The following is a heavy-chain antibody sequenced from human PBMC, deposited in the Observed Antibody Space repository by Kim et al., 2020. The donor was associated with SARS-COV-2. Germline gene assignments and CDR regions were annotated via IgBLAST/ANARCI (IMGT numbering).Heavy chain of an antibody. CDR3: GIRVAVVGAIDY. V-gene: IGHV3-23*01. D-gene: IGHD6-19*01. CDR2: ISGSGEST. Sequence: GGSLRLSCVASGLTFGSHATMWVRQAPGKGLEWLSTISGSGESTYYTDSVKGRFTISRDNSKNTLNLQMNSLRVDETAVYYCGIRVAVVGAIDYWGQGTLVTVAS. CDR1: GLTFGSHA. J-gene: IGHJ4*02.